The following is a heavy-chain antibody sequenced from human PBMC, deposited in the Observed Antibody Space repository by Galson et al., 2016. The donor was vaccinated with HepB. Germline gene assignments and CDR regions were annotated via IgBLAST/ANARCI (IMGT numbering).Heavy chain of an antibody. D-gene: IGHD2/OR15-2a*01. J-gene: IGHJ4*02. CDR2: ISDRGGST. CDR1: GFTFSTYA. Sequence: SLRLSCAASGFTFSTYAMSWVRQAPGKGLEWVSSISDRGGSTHYADSVRGRFTISRDNLKNSLVLLMNSLTTEDTAVYYCARQDFESSPLEYWGQGTLVRVSS. V-gene: IGHV3-23*01. CDR3: ARQDFESSPLEY.